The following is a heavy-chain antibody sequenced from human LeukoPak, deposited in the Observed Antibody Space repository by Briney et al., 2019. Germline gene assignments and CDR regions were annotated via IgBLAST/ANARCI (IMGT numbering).Heavy chain of an antibody. J-gene: IGHJ4*02. Sequence: SGPTLVKPTQTLALTCSFSGFSLSTSGVGVAWIRQPPGKALEWLALIYWDDGKRYSPSLKSRLTITKDTSNNQVVLIMTNLDPLDTATYYCAHSGGYCSSSTCYDHYDYWGQGTLVTVSS. CDR3: AHSGGYCSSSTCYDHYDY. CDR2: IYWDDGK. D-gene: IGHD2-2*01. CDR1: GFSLSTSGVG. V-gene: IGHV2-5*02.